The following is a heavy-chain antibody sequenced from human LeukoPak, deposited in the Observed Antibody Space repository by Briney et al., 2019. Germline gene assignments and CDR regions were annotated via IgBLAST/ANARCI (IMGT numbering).Heavy chain of an antibody. CDR2: ISPSGSMT. CDR3: TKNFGGAVADTGDY. D-gene: IGHD6-19*01. Sequence: GGSLRLSCAASEFTFSSYAMNWVRQAPGKGLEWVSAISPSGSMTYYAGSVKGRFTISRDNSKNTLYLQMDSLRAEDTAVYYCTKNFGGAVADTGDYWGQGSLVTVSS. V-gene: IGHV3-23*01. CDR1: EFTFSSYA. J-gene: IGHJ4*02.